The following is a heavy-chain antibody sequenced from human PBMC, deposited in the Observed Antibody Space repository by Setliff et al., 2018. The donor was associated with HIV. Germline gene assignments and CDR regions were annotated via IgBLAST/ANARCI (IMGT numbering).Heavy chain of an antibody. CDR1: GFTFSSHW. V-gene: IGHV3-7*01. J-gene: IGHJ4*02. CDR3: ARLGAVAVRSAFDY. D-gene: IGHD6-19*01. CDR2: IKQDESEE. Sequence: PGGSLRLSCAASGFTFSSHWMSWVRQAPGKGLEWVANIKQDESEEWYADSVKGRFTISRDNTKNSLYLQMDSLRAEDTAVYYCARLGAVAVRSAFDYWGQGTLVTVSS.